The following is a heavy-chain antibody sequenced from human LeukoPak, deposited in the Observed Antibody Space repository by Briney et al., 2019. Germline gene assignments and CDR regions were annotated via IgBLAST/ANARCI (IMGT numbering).Heavy chain of an antibody. CDR3: ATYSTSSGAFDF. D-gene: IGHD6-6*01. J-gene: IGHJ3*01. V-gene: IGHV3-7*01. CDR2: IKQDGSDK. Sequence: GGSLRLSCAASGFTFSSYEMNWVRQAPGQGLERVANIKQDGSDKYYVGSVKGRVTISRDNAKNSLYLQMNSLRAEDTAVYYCATYSTSSGAFDFWGQGTLVTVSS. CDR1: GFTFSSYE.